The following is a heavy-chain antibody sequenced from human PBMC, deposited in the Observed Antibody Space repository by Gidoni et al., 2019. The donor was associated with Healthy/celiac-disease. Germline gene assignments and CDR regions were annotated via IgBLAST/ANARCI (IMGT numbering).Heavy chain of an antibody. CDR1: GFPFRSSD. D-gene: IGHD3-22*01. V-gene: IGHV3-33*01. Sequence: QVELVESGGGVVQTGRSLSLSCPSYGFPFRSSDLHWVSQAAGKGVEGVEVIWYDGSKKYYADSVKGRVTISRDNSKNTLYLQMNSLRAEDTAVYYCARDPTYYYDSSGYYPNPSLDYWGQGTLVTVSS. CDR3: ARDPTYYYDSSGYYPNPSLDY. J-gene: IGHJ4*02. CDR2: IWYDGSKK.